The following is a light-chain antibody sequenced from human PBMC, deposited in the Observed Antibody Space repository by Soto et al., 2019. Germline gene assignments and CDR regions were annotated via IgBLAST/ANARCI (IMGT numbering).Light chain of an antibody. CDR1: QGISSY. CDR3: QKFNNYPLT. V-gene: IGKV1-9*01. CDR2: SAS. Sequence: DIQLTQAPSFLSGSVGDRVTITGRASQGISSYLAWYQHKPGKAPRLLIDSASTLRSGVPSRFSGSRSGTEFTLTISSLQPEDIATYYCQKFNNYPLTFGPGTKVDIK. J-gene: IGKJ3*01.